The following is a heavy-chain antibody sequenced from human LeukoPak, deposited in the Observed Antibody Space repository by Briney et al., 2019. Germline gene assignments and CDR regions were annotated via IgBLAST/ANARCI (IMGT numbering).Heavy chain of an antibody. CDR3: ARGAVKWTTNPWDY. Sequence: GASVTVSCKASGYTFNTYIITWVRQAPGQGLEWMGWISAYNGNTNYAQKLQGRVTMTTDTSTSTAYTELRSLSSDDTAVYYCARGAVKWTTNPWDYWGQGTLVTVSS. CDR1: GYTFNTYI. D-gene: IGHD2-8*01. J-gene: IGHJ4*02. CDR2: ISAYNGNT. V-gene: IGHV1-18*01.